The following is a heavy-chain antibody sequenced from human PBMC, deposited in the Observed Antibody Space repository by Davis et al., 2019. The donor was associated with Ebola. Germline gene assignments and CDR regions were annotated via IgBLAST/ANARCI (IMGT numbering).Heavy chain of an antibody. J-gene: IGHJ4*02. V-gene: IGHV4-59*01. D-gene: IGHD5-12*01. CDR3: TSFSFLYSGYPFDY. CDR1: GGSISSYY. CDR2: IYYSGST. Sequence: MPSETLSLTCTVSGGSISSYYWSWIRQPPGKGLEWIGYIYYSGSTNYNPSLKSRVTISVDTSKSQFSLNLRSVTAADTAVYYCTSFSFLYSGYPFDYWGRGTLVTVSS.